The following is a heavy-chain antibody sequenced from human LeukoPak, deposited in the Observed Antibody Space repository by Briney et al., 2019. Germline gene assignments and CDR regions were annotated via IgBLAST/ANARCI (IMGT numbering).Heavy chain of an antibody. CDR1: GFTFSSYA. Sequence: PGGSLRLSCAASGFTFSSYAMHWVRQAPGKGLEWVAVISYDGSNKYYADSVKGRFTISRDNSKNTLYLQMNSLRAEDTAVYYWARGGSGYYINWFDPGGQGPLVTVPS. V-gene: IGHV3-30-3*01. CDR2: ISYDGSNK. D-gene: IGHD3-22*01. CDR3: ARGGSGYYINWFDP. J-gene: IGHJ5*02.